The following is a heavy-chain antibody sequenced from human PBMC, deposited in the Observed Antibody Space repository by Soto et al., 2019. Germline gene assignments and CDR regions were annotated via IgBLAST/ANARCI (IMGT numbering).Heavy chain of an antibody. V-gene: IGHV1-69*13. CDR3: ARGNYYYDSSGLDAFDI. CDR1: GGTFSSYS. J-gene: IGHJ3*02. D-gene: IGHD3-22*01. Sequence: GASVKVSCKASGGTFSSYSSSWVRQAPGQGREWMGGIIPVFGTANYAQKFQGSVTITADESTSTAYMELSSLRSEDTAVYYCARGNYYYDSSGLDAFDIWGQGTMVTVSS. CDR2: IIPVFGTA.